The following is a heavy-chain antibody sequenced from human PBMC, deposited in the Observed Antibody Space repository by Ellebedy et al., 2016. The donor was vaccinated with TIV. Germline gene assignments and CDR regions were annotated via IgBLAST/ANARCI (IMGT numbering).Heavy chain of an antibody. CDR2: IHDRGTT. CDR1: GDSITSSTYL. J-gene: IGHJ4*02. D-gene: IGHD3-9*01. Sequence: MPSETLSLTCTVSGDSITSSTYLWGWIRQPPGKGLEWIATIHDRGTTYYNPSLKSRVTISVDTSKNQFSLRLNSVTAADTAIYYCARAIHFDWLLPPAFDYWGQGTLVAVSS. V-gene: IGHV4-39*07. CDR3: ARAIHFDWLLPPAFDY.